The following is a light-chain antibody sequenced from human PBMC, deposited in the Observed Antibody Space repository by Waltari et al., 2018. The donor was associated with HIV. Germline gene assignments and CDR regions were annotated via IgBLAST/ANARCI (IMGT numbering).Light chain of an antibody. CDR3: SSYGDSLRVL. J-gene: IGLJ3*02. V-gene: IGLV2-8*01. CDR2: EVT. Sequence: QSALTQPPSASGSLGQSVTISCTGPSSDIGAHDSVSWFQQHPRSAPKLLLYEVTSRPSTVSDRFSGSRSGSTAFLTVAGLQPDDEATYFCSSYGDSLRVLFGGGTNVTVL. CDR1: SSDIGAHDS.